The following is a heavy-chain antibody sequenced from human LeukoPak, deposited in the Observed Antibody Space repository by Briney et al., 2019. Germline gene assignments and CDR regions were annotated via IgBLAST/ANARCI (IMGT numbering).Heavy chain of an antibody. D-gene: IGHD3-3*01. CDR2: IYYSGIT. J-gene: IGHJ5*01. CDR3: ARVRRSLNWFDS. V-gene: IGHV4-39*01. Sequence: SETLSLTCAVSGDSISTTNYYWGWIREPPGKGLEWIGIIYYSGITHYNPSLKSRVTILVDTSKNQFSLKLSSVTDADTAVYYCARVRRSLNWFDSWGQGTLVTASS. CDR1: GDSISTTNYY.